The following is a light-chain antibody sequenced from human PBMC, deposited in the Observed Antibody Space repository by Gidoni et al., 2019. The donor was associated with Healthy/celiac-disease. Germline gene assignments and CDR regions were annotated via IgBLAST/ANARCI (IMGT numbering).Light chain of an antibody. CDR3: MQGTHWPWT. J-gene: IGKJ1*01. CDR2: KVS. V-gene: IGKV2-30*01. CDR1: QSLVYSDGNTY. Sequence: VLSQYRLSLPVTLGQPASISCRSSQSLVYSDGNTYLNCFQQRPGQSPMRLIYKVSNRDSGVPDRFSGRGSGTDFTLKISRVEPEDVGVYYCMQGTHWPWTFXXXTKVEIK.